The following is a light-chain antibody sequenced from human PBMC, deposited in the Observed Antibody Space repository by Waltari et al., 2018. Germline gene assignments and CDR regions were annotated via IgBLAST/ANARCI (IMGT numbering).Light chain of an antibody. J-gene: IGLJ1*01. CDR3: CSYAGSQTYV. CDR1: SSDVGNYNY. Sequence: QSALTQPRSVSGSPGPSVTISGTGTSSDVGNYNYVSWYQQHPGKAPKLMIYDVNKRPSGVPDRFSGSKSGNTASLTISGLQAEDEADYYCCSYAGSQTYVFGTGAKVTVL. CDR2: DVN. V-gene: IGLV2-11*01.